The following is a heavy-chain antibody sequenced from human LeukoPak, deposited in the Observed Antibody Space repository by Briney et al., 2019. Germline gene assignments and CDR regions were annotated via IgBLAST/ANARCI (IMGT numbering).Heavy chain of an antibody. J-gene: IGHJ4*02. CDR3: KRVGYIDAAIAS. Sequence: GGSLRLSCVASGFPFSSYWMTWVRQAPGKGLEWVANIKQDGSKKSYVDSVKGRFTISRDNAKNSLYLQMNSLRAEDTAIYYCKRVGYIDAAIASSGPGTPVTPSS. V-gene: IGHV3-7*04. CDR1: GFPFSSYW. CDR2: IKQDGSKK. D-gene: IGHD5-24*01.